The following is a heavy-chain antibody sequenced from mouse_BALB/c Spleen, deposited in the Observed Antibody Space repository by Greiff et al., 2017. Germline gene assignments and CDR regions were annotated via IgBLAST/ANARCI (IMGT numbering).Heavy chain of an antibody. V-gene: IGHV5-6-5*01. CDR1: GFTFSSYA. Sequence: EVQRVESGGGLVKPGGSLKLSCAASGFTFSSYAMSWVRQTPEKRLEWVASISSGGSTYYPDSVKGRFTISRDNARNILYLQMSSLRSEDTAMYYCARAEGYYAMDYWGQGTSVTVSS. CDR3: ARAEGYYAMDY. J-gene: IGHJ4*01. CDR2: ISSGGST.